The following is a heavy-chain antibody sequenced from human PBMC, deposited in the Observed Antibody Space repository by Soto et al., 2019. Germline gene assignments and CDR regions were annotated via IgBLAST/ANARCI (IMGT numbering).Heavy chain of an antibody. CDR1: GFTFSNYW. D-gene: IGHD2-15*01. CDR3: SRDVVVGAKALNY. Sequence: PGVSLRLPGAASGFTFSNYWMTWVRQAPGKGLMWVANIKEDGSEKHYVDSVKCRFTISRDNAKNSLYLQMNSLRVEDTAVYFCSRDVVVGAKALNYWGQGALVTVSS. V-gene: IGHV3-7*01. J-gene: IGHJ4*02. CDR2: IKEDGSEK.